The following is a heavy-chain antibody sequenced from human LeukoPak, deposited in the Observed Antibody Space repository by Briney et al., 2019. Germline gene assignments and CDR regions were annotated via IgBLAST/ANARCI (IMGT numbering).Heavy chain of an antibody. J-gene: IGHJ4*02. CDR2: ISGSGAST. V-gene: IGHV3-23*01. D-gene: IGHD6-19*01. Sequence: GGSLRLSCAASGFTFSSFGMSWVREAPGKGLECVSTISGSGASTYYADSVKGRFTISRDNSKTTLYLQMNSLRAEDTAVYYCAKNLAGGYYFDYWGQGTLVTVSS. CDR3: AKNLAGGYYFDY. CDR1: GFTFSSFG.